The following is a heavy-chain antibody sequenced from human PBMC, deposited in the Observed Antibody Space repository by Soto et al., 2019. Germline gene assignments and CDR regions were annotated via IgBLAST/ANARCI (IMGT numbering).Heavy chain of an antibody. Sequence: PGGSLRLSCAASGFTFDAHSMHWVRQGPGKGLERVSLIDRKGTYTAYADSVKGRFTISRDNSKKFLYLQMNSLRTDDTAFYYCVKEMPPLFFDYSGQGTPVTVSS. CDR1: GFTFDAHS. J-gene: IGHJ4*02. D-gene: IGHD2-2*01. V-gene: IGHV3-43*01. CDR2: IDRKGTYT. CDR3: VKEMPPLFFDY.